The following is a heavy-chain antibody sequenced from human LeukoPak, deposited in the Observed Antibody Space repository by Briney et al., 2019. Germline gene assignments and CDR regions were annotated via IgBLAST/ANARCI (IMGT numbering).Heavy chain of an antibody. CDR1: GYTFTGYY. CDR2: INPNSGGT. J-gene: IGHJ4*02. V-gene: IGHV1-2*06. Sequence: ASVKVSCKASGYTFTGYYMHWVRQAPGQGLEWMGRINPNSGGTNYAQKFQGRVTMTRDTSISTAYMELSRLRSDDTAVYYCARDRKLGYCSGGSCRVFDYWGQGALVTVSS. D-gene: IGHD2-15*01. CDR3: ARDRKLGYCSGGSCRVFDY.